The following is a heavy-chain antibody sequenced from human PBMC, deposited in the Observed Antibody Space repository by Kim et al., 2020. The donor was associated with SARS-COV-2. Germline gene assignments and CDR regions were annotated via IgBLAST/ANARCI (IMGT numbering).Heavy chain of an antibody. V-gene: IGHV4-59*01. D-gene: IGHD3-9*01. CDR1: GGSISTYY. CDR2: INYSGST. J-gene: IGHJ5*02. CDR3: VRVARLLRYFDWSRVWFDP. Sequence: SETLSLTCNISGGSISTYYWSWVRQPPGKGLEWIGYINYSGSTNYNPSLKSRVTMSVDTSKNQFSLKLTSVTAADTAVYYCVRVARLLRYFDWSRVWFDPWGQGNLITVS.